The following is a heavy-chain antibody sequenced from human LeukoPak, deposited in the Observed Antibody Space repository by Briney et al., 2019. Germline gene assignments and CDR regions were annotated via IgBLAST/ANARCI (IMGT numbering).Heavy chain of an antibody. CDR3: ARLLKGSGSYYNDYYYGMDA. Sequence: GESLKISCKGSGYSFTSYWIGWVRQMPGKGLEWMGIIYPGDSDTRYSPSFQGQVTISADKSISTAYLQWSSLKASDTAMYYCARLLKGSGSYYNDYYYGMDAWGQGTTVTVSS. CDR2: IYPGDSDT. J-gene: IGHJ6*02. CDR1: GYSFTSYW. D-gene: IGHD3-10*01. V-gene: IGHV5-51*01.